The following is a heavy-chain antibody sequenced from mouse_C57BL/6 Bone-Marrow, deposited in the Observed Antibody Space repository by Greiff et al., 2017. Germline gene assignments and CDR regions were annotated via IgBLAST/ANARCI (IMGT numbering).Heavy chain of an antibody. CDR1: GYTFTSYW. J-gene: IGHJ4*01. CDR3: ARERGSNPYYYAMDY. Sequence: QVQLQQPGAELVMPGASVKLSCKASGYTFTSYWMHWVKQRPGQGLEWIGEIDPSDSYTNYNQKFKGKSTLTVDKSSSTAYMQLSSLTSEDSAVYYCARERGSNPYYYAMDYWGQGTSVTVAS. D-gene: IGHD2-5*01. CDR2: IDPSDSYT. V-gene: IGHV1-69*01.